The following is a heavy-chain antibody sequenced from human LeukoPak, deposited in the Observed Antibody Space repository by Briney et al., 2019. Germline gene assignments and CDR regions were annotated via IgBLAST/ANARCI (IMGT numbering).Heavy chain of an antibody. D-gene: IGHD2-15*01. CDR3: ARHCSGGSCYADY. CDR1: GGSFSGYY. V-gene: IGHV4-34*01. Sequence: PSETLSLTCAVYGGSFSGYYWSWIRQPPGKGLEWIGEINHSGSTNYNPSLKSRVTISVDTSKNQFSLKLSSVTAADTAVYYCARHCSGGSCYADYWGQGTLVTGSS. CDR2: INHSGST. J-gene: IGHJ4*02.